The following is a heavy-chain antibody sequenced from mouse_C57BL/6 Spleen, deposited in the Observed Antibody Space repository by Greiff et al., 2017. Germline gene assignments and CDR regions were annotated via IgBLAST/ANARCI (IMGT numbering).Heavy chain of an antibody. V-gene: IGHV5-17*01. CDR2: ISSGSSTI. CDR3: ARGRNSYWYFDV. J-gene: IGHJ1*03. CDR1: GFTFSDYG. Sequence: EVQGVESGGGLVKPGGSLKLSCAASGFTFSDYGMHWVRQAPEKGLEWVAYISSGSSTIYYADTVKGRFTISRDNAKNTLVLQMTSLRSEDTAMYYCARGRNSYWYFDVWGTGTTVTVSS.